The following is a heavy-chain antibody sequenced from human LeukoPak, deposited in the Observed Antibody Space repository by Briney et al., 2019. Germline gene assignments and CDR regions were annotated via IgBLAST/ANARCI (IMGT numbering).Heavy chain of an antibody. J-gene: IGHJ5*02. CDR2: IYYSGST. CDR1: GGSISSSRYY. CDR3: ARLGGPSNWFDP. Sequence: SETLSLTCTVSGGSISSSRYYWGWIRQPPGRGLEWIGSIYYSGSTYYNPSLKSRVTISVDTSKNQFSLKLSSVTAADTAVYYCARLGGPSNWFDPWGQGTLVTVSS. V-gene: IGHV4-39*01.